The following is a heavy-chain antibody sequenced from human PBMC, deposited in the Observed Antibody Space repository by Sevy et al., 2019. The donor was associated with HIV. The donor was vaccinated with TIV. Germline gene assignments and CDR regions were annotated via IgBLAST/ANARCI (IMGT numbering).Heavy chain of an antibody. V-gene: IGHV3-9*01. D-gene: IGHD2-2*01. CDR1: GFTFSDYA. CDR3: GRALGYCVINSCYGGAVNAFDL. Sequence: GGSLRLSCAASGFTFSDYAMHWVRQVPGKGLEWVSGISWNSGAMGYADSVQGRFTIYRDNAKNSLYLQMNSVRVEDTALYACGRALGYCVINSCYGGAVNAFDLWGQGTMVTVSS. J-gene: IGHJ3*01. CDR2: ISWNSGAM.